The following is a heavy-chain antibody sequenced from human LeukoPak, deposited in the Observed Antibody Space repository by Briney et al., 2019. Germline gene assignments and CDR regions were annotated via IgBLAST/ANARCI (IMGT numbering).Heavy chain of an antibody. J-gene: IGHJ4*02. Sequence: SVKVSCKASGGTFSSYTISWVRQAPGQGLEWMGRIIPILGIANYAQKFQGRVTITADKSTSTACMGLSSLRSEDTAVYYCARVSIVGASFDYWGQGTLATVSS. CDR3: ARVSIVGASFDY. CDR2: IIPILGIA. V-gene: IGHV1-69*02. CDR1: GGTFSSYT. D-gene: IGHD1-26*01.